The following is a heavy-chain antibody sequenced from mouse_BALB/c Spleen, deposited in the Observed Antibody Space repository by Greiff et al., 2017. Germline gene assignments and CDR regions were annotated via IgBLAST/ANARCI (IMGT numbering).Heavy chain of an antibody. CDR1: GFTFSSYT. CDR3: ARQALNYFDY. Sequence: EVQGVESGGGLVQPGGSLKLSCAASGFTFSSYTMSWVRQTPEKRLEWVAYISNGGGSTYYPDTVKGRFTISRDNAKNTLYLQMSSLKSEDTAMYYCARQALNYFDYWGQGTTLTVSS. J-gene: IGHJ2*01. V-gene: IGHV5-12-2*01. CDR2: ISNGGGST. D-gene: IGHD1-3*01.